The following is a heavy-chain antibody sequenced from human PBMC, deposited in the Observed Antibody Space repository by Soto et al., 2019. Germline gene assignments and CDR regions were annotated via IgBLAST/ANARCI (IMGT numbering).Heavy chain of an antibody. D-gene: IGHD3-3*01. V-gene: IGHV4-34*01. CDR3: ARCFWSGYAVYYYYMDV. CDR2: INHSGST. CDR1: GGSFSGYY. J-gene: IGHJ6*03. Sequence: SETLSLTCAVYGGSFSGYYWSWIRQPPGKGLEWIGEINHSGSTNYNPSLKSRVTISVDTSKNQFSLKLSSVTAADTAVYYCARCFWSGYAVYYYYMDVWGKGTMVTVSS.